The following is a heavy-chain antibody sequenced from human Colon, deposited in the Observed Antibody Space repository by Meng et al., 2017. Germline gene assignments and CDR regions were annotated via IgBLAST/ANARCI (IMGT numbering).Heavy chain of an antibody. D-gene: IGHD6-19*01. CDR3: ARDWVAVTD. CDR2: LYAGGNT. Sequence: VVTGGGFIRTGGSLSLSCAASGFAVFTNHLSCVRRAAGKGLEWVAVLYAGGNTYYADSVKGRFTISRDNSKNTLYLQMNSLKVEDTAVYYCARDWVAVTDWGQGTLVTVSS. CDR1: GFAVFTNH. V-gene: IGHV3-53*02. J-gene: IGHJ4*02.